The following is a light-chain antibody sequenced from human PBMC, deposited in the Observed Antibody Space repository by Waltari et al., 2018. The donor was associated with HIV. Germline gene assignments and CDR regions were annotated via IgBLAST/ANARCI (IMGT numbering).Light chain of an antibody. CDR3: QSSDSTAWV. J-gene: IGLJ3*02. V-gene: IGLV3-25*03. CDR2: KDT. Sequence: SYELTQPPSVSVSPGQTARITCSGDALAKQYAYWYQQRPGQAPILAIYKDTERTSGIPERFSGSSSGTTATLTISGAPAEDEADYYCQSSDSTAWVSGGGTSLTVL. CDR1: ALAKQY.